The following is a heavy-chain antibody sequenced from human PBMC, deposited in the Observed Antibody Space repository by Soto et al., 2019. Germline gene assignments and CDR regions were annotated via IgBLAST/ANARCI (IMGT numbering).Heavy chain of an antibody. D-gene: IGHD2-15*01. CDR1: GYTFTSYG. V-gene: IGHV1-18*01. Sequence: ASVKVSCKASGYTFTSYGISWVRQAPGQGLEWMGWISAYNGNTNYAQKLQGRVTMTTDTSTSTAYMELRSLRSDDTAVYYCSRDHSEVVVAATQFYFDYWGQGTLVTVSS. J-gene: IGHJ4*02. CDR3: SRDHSEVVVAATQFYFDY. CDR2: ISAYNGNT.